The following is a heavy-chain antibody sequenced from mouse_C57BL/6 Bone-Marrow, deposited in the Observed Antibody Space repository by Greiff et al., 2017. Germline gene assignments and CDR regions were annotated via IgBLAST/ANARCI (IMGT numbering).Heavy chain of an antibody. CDR1: GFNFKDDY. J-gene: IGHJ2*01. D-gene: IGHD1-1*01. CDR2: IDPDIGDT. V-gene: IGHV14-4*01. Sequence: EVQLQQPGAELVRPGASVKLSCTASGFNFKDDYIHWVKQRPEQGLEWIGWIDPDIGDTEYASKFQGKATITSDTSSNTAYLQLSSLTSEDSAVYCCSSFDSSYFDFWGRGTPLTVAS. CDR3: SSFDSSYFDF.